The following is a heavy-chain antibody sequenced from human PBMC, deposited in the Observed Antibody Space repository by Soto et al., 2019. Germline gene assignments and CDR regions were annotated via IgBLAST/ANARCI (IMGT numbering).Heavy chain of an antibody. CDR2: IIPIFGTA. CDR3: ARSGYYAYYFEY. D-gene: IGHD3-9*01. J-gene: IGHJ4*02. Sequence: ASAKVSCKYSCYTFTSYGISLFRQAPGQGLEWMGGIIPIFGTANYAQKFQGRVTITADESTSTAYMELSSLRSEDTAVYYCARSGYYAYYFEYWGQGTLVTVSS. CDR1: CYTFTSYG. V-gene: IGHV1-69*13.